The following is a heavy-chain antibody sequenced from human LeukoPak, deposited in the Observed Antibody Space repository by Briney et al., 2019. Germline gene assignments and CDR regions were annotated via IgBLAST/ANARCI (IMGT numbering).Heavy chain of an antibody. CDR3: ASPKYTSGPFNY. CDR1: GFTVSSNY. Sequence: GGSLRPSCAASGFTVSSNYMSWVRQAPGKGLECVSVLYNTGSTYYADSVKGRFTISRDNSKNTLYLQMNSLRAEDTAVYYCASPKYTSGPFNYWGQGALVTVSS. V-gene: IGHV3-53*01. CDR2: LYNTGST. J-gene: IGHJ4*02. D-gene: IGHD6-19*01.